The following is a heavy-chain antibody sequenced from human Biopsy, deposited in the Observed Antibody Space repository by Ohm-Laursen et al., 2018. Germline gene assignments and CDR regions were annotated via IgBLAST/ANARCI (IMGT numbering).Heavy chain of an antibody. D-gene: IGHD1-1*01. CDR3: ARPTNARAGGAPFDI. Sequence: LRLSCAASGFSFISYGMHWVRQAPGKGLEWVAVLWYDGTNKYYADSVKGRFTISRDNSKNTLYLQMNSLRAEDTAMYYCARPTNARAGGAPFDIWGQGTMVTVSS. CDR1: GFSFISYG. CDR2: LWYDGTNK. J-gene: IGHJ3*02. V-gene: IGHV3-33*01.